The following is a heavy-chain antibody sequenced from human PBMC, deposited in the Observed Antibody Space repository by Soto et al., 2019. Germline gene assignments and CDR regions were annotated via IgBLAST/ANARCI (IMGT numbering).Heavy chain of an antibody. Sequence: ASLKVSCKASGYTFTSYAMHWVRQAPGQRLEWMGWINAGNGNTKYSQKFQGRVTITRDTSASTAYMELSSLRSEDTAVYYCARETVWRSRVYSYVMDVWGQGTTVTAP. CDR3: ARETVWRSRVYSYVMDV. J-gene: IGHJ6*02. CDR1: GYTFTSYA. CDR2: INAGNGNT. D-gene: IGHD3-16*01. V-gene: IGHV1-3*01.